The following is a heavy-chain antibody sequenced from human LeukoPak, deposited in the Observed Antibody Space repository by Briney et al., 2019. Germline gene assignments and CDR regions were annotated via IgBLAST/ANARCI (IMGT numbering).Heavy chain of an antibody. CDR3: ARLNVLNSSVLHHFDH. J-gene: IGHJ4*02. V-gene: IGHV4-59*08. CDR1: GGSISYYY. Sequence: SETLSLTCTVSGGSISYYYWSWIRQPPGKGLEWIAYINYSGNTDYNPSLKSRVTISVDTSKNHFSLKLNSVTAPDTAVYYCARLNVLNSSVLHHFDHWGQGTLVTVSS. CDR2: INYSGNT. D-gene: IGHD6-13*01.